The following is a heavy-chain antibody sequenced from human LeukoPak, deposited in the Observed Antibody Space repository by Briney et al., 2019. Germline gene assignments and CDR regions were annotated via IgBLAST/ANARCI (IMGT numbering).Heavy chain of an antibody. CDR2: ISGDGTRT. Sequence: GGSLRLSCAASGFSFSSYAMTWARQAPVKGLEWVSAISGDGTRTYYADSVKGRFTISRDNSKNTLYLQMNSLRAEDTAVYYCARAVAGPFDYWGQGTLVTVSS. CDR1: GFSFSSYA. J-gene: IGHJ4*02. D-gene: IGHD6-19*01. V-gene: IGHV3-23*01. CDR3: ARAVAGPFDY.